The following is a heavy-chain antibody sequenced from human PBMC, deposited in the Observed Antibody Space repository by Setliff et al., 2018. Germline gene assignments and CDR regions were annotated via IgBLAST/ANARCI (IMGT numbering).Heavy chain of an antibody. V-gene: IGHV1-2*02. CDR1: GYTFTGYY. CDR3: VRAPPTVVIPPGRAFFDP. D-gene: IGHD2-2*01. J-gene: IGHJ5*02. Sequence: ASVKVSCKASGYTFTGYYIHWVRQAPGQGLEWMGWINPHSGGTNFPQKFQGRVTMTRDTSISTAYMELSSLRSDDTAVYYCVRAPPTVVIPPGRAFFDPWGQGTLVTVSS. CDR2: INPHSGGT.